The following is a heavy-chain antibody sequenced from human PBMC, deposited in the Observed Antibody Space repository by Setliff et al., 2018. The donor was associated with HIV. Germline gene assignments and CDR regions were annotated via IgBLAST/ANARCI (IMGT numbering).Heavy chain of an antibody. Sequence: GASVKVSCKASGSTFSTYDINWVRQAPGQGPEWMGWMNPNSGNTGYAPKLQGRVTMTRNTSISTAYMELSSLRSDDTAVYYCASSWSRVPYYGMDVRGQGTTVTVSS. D-gene: IGHD6-13*01. J-gene: IGHJ6*02. CDR1: GSTFSTYD. CDR3: ASSWSRVPYYGMDV. V-gene: IGHV1-8*01. CDR2: MNPNSGNT.